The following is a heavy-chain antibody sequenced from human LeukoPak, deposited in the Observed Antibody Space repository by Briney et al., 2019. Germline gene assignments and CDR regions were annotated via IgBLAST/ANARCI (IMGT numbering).Heavy chain of an antibody. D-gene: IGHD6-25*01. J-gene: IGHJ4*02. CDR1: GFTFGRFA. CDR3: ARVPAPWYFDY. Sequence: GSLRLSCAASGFTFGRFAMSWVRQAPGKGLEWVSVIYSGGSTYYADSVKGRFTISRDNSKNTLYLQMNSLRAEDTAVYYCARVPAPWYFDYWGQGTLVTVSS. V-gene: IGHV3-53*01. CDR2: IYSGGST.